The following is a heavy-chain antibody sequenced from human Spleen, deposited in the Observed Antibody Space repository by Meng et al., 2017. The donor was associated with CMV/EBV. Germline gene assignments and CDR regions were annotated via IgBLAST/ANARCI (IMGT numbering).Heavy chain of an antibody. CDR3: AFLGTYFDY. D-gene: IGHD7-27*01. J-gene: IGHJ4*02. Sequence: GGSLRLSCVASGFTFSSFEMNWVRQAPGKGLQWISYINNSGGTIYYADSVKGRFTISRDNAKNSLYLQMNSLRAEDTAVYYCAFLGTYFDYWGQGALVTVSS. V-gene: IGHV3-48*03. CDR2: INNSGGTI. CDR1: GFTFSSFE.